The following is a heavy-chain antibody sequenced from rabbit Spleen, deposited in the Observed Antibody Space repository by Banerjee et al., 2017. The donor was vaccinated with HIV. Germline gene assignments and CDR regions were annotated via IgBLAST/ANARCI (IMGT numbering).Heavy chain of an antibody. V-gene: IGHV1S45*01. Sequence: QEQLVESGGGLVQPEGSLTLTCKASGFSFSDRDVMCWVRQAPGKGLQWIACINASTGKPVYATWASGRFTISRTSSTTVTLHMTRLTAADRATYFCARDLVGVIGWNFYLWGPGTLVTVS. D-gene: IGHD2-1*01. CDR3: ARDLVGVIGWNFYL. CDR2: INASTGKP. J-gene: IGHJ4*01. CDR1: GFSFSDRDV.